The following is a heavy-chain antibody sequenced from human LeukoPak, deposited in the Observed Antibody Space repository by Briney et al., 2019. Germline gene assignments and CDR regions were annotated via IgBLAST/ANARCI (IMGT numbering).Heavy chain of an antibody. CDR3: ARGSGRLRWYFDF. CDR1: GFTFSTYA. D-gene: IGHD1-26*01. V-gene: IGHV3-23*01. Sequence: LAGGSLRLSYAASGFTFSTYALSWVRQAPGKGLEWVSGLSASGDSTYYADSVKGRFTISRDNSKNTLFLQMNSLRAEDTAIYYCARGSGRLRWYFDFWGQGTLVTVSS. J-gene: IGHJ4*02. CDR2: LSASGDST.